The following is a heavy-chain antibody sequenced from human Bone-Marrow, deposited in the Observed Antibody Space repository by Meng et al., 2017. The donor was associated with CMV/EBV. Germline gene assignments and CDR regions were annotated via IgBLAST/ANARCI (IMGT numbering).Heavy chain of an antibody. Sequence: SVKVSCKASGGTFSSYAISWVRQAPGQGLEWMGGIIPILGIANYAQKFQGRVTITADKSTSTAYMELSSLRSEDTAVYYCARGNGLEVRDYWGQGTLVTVSS. V-gene: IGHV1-69*10. J-gene: IGHJ4*02. CDR2: IIPILGIA. D-gene: IGHD1-7*01. CDR1: GGTFSSYA. CDR3: ARGNGLEVRDY.